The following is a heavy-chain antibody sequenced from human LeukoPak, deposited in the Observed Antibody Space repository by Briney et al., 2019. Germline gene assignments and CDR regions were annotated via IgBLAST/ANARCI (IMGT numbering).Heavy chain of an antibody. Sequence: SQTLSLTCTVSDGSISTYYWSWIRQPAGKGLEWVGRLYTSGDINYSPSLKSRVTISVDKSKNQFSLKLNSVTAADTAVYYCARDGSGYSFDYWGQGTLVTVSS. CDR2: LYTSGDI. V-gene: IGHV4-4*07. D-gene: IGHD3-22*01. CDR3: ARDGSGYSFDY. J-gene: IGHJ4*02. CDR1: DGSISTYY.